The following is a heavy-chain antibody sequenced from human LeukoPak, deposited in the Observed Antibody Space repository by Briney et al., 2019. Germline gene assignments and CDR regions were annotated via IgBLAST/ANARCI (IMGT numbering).Heavy chain of an antibody. D-gene: IGHD4/OR15-4a*01. CDR1: GFTFNDYY. J-gene: IGHJ5*02. CDR2: INIGGTNT. V-gene: IGHV3-11*01. Sequence: GGSLRLSCAASGFTFNDYYMSWIRQAPGKGLEWLSYINIGGTNTHYADSVKGRFTISRDNAKKSLYLEMNNLRAEDTAVYYCATDGAGFDTWGQRVLVTVSS. CDR3: ATDGAGFDT.